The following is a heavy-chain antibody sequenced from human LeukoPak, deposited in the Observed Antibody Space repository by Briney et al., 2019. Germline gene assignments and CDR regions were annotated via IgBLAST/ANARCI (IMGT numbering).Heavy chain of an antibody. D-gene: IGHD3-22*01. CDR2: IIPISGIA. J-gene: IGHJ4*02. CDR1: GDTFSSYG. CDR3: ARDLYYYDSGGPDY. V-gene: IGHV1-69*05. Sequence: GASVKVSCKASGDTFSSYGLSWVRQAPGQGLDWMGRIIPISGIANYAQKFQDRVTINTDESTSTVYMELSSLRPEDTAVYYCARDLYYYDSGGPDYWGQGTLVSVSS.